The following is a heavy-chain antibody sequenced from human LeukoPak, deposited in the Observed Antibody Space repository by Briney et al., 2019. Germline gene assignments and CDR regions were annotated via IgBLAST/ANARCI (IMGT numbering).Heavy chain of an antibody. D-gene: IGHD4-23*01. CDR2: IFYSGST. J-gene: IGHJ5*02. Sequence: SETLSPTCTVSGGSISSNTYSWGWIRQPPGKGLEWIGNIFYSGSTYYNPSLKSRVTISVDTSKNQFSLKLSSVTATDTAVYYCARAGTVVTQYWFDPWGQGTLVTVSS. CDR1: GGSISSNTYS. CDR3: ARAGTVVTQYWFDP. V-gene: IGHV4-39*01.